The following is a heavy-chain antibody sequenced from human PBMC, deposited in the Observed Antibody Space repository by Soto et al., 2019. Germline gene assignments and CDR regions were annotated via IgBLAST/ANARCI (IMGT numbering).Heavy chain of an antibody. J-gene: IGHJ2*01. CDR1: GFTFSSYA. D-gene: IGHD6-6*01. V-gene: IGHV3-30-3*01. CDR3: ASDRGSRSWWYFDL. CDR2: MSFDGSKK. Sequence: QVQLVESGGGVVQPGRSLRLSCAASGFTFSSYAMHWVRQAPGKGLEWVALMSFDGSKKYFADSVKGRFTISRDNSKNTLYLQMNSLRAQDTAVYYCASDRGSRSWWYFDLWGRGTLVTVSS.